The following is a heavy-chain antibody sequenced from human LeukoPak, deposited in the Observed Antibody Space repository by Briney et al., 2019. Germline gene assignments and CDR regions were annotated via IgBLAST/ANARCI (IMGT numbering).Heavy chain of an antibody. CDR1: GFTFSSYA. CDR3: AKEGDPGSSWYVGYFDY. CDR2: ISGSGGST. Sequence: GGSLRLSCAASGFTFSSYAMSWVRQAPGKGLEWVSAISGSGGSTYYADSVKGRFTISRDNSKNTLYLQMNSLRAEDTAVYYCAKEGDPGSSWYVGYFDYWGQGTLVTVSS. J-gene: IGHJ4*02. V-gene: IGHV3-23*01. D-gene: IGHD6-13*01.